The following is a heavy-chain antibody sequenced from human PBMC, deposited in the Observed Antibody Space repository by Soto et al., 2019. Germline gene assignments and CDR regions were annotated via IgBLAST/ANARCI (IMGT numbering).Heavy chain of an antibody. CDR1: GGSISSYY. J-gene: IGHJ4*02. CDR2: IYYSGST. D-gene: IGHD3-22*01. CDR3: ARVADSSVIFDY. Sequence: SETLSLTCTVSGGSISSYYWSWIRQPPGKGLEWIGYIYYSGSTNYNPSLKSRVTISVDTSKNQFSLKLSSVTAADTAVYYCARVADSSVIFDYWGQGSLVTVSS. V-gene: IGHV4-59*01.